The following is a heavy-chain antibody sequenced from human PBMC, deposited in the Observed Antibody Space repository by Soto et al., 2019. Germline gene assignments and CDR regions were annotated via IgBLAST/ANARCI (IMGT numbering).Heavy chain of an antibody. Sequence: EVPLVESGGGLIQPGGSRKLSVAASGFPVGNNYLSWVRKAPGKGLEWVSLIYSTGTTKYADSVKGRFTVSRDNAKNTLYLQMNSLRAEDTAVYYCAKDGRGSGSHYNSFGYWGQGTLVTVSS. V-gene: IGHV3-53*01. CDR2: IYSTGTT. CDR1: GFPVGNNY. CDR3: AKDGRGSGSHYNSFGY. D-gene: IGHD3-10*01. J-gene: IGHJ4*02.